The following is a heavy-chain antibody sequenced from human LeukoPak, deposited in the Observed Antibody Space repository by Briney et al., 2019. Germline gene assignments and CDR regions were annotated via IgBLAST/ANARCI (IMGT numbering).Heavy chain of an antibody. Sequence: PSETLSLTCAVYGGSFSGYYWSWIRQPPGKGLEWIGEINHSGSTNYNPSLKSRVTISVDTSKNQFSLKLSSVTAADTAVYCCARGLRYSSGWAGYFDLWGRGTLVTVSS. CDR1: GGSFSGYY. CDR2: INHSGST. D-gene: IGHD6-19*01. V-gene: IGHV4-34*01. J-gene: IGHJ2*01. CDR3: ARGLRYSSGWAGYFDL.